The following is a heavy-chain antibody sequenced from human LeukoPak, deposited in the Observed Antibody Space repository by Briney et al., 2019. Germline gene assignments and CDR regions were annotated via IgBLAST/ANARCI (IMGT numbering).Heavy chain of an antibody. CDR3: ARSPPYDILTGFDY. D-gene: IGHD3-9*01. Sequence: ASVKVSCKASGYTFTSYGISWVRQAPGQGLEWMEWISAYNGNTNYAQKLQGRVTMTTDTSTSTAYMELRSLRSDDTAVYYCARSPPYDILTGFDYWGQGTLVTVSS. CDR2: ISAYNGNT. CDR1: GYTFTSYG. J-gene: IGHJ4*02. V-gene: IGHV1-18*01.